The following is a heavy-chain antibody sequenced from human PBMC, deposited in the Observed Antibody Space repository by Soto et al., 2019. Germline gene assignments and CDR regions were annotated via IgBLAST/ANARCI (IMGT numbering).Heavy chain of an antibody. V-gene: IGHV2-5*02. CDR2: IYWDDDK. Sequence: QITLKESGPTLVKPTETLTLTCTFSGISLSDSGVAVGWVRQPPGKALEWLALIYWDDDKRYNPSLKSRLTITKDTSKNQVVLRMTNMDPVDTATYYCANEGTKIYSDVSGYPYWFDPWGQGTLVTVSS. D-gene: IGHD3-22*01. CDR1: GISLSDSGVA. CDR3: ANEGTKIYSDVSGYPYWFDP. J-gene: IGHJ5*02.